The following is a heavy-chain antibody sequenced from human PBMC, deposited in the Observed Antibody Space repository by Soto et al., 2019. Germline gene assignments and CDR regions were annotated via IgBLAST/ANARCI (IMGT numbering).Heavy chain of an antibody. CDR1: GFTFSSYG. V-gene: IGHV3-33*01. J-gene: IGHJ6*02. D-gene: IGHD2-15*01. CDR2: IWYDGSNK. CDR3: ARDHCSGGSCSTPDYYGMDV. Sequence: QVQLVESGGGVVQPGRSLRLSCAASGFTFSSYGMHWVRQAPGKGLEWVAVIWYDGSNKYYADSVKGRFTISRDNSKNPLYLQMTSLRAEDTALYYGARDHCSGGSCSTPDYYGMDVWGQGTTVTVSS.